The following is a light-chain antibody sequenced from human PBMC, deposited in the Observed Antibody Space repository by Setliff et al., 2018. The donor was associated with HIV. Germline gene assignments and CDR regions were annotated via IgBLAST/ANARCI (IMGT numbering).Light chain of an antibody. CDR1: PSDVGGFTL. CDR2: DVS. J-gene: IGLJ1*01. Sequence: QSVLSQPASVSGSPGQSITISCTGTPSDVGGFTLVSWYQKYPDRVPKLIIYDVSKRPSRVSDRFSGSKSANTASLTISGLQAEDGADYFCFSYTNTDTFVFGTGTKVT. V-gene: IGLV2-23*02. CDR3: FSYTNTDTFV.